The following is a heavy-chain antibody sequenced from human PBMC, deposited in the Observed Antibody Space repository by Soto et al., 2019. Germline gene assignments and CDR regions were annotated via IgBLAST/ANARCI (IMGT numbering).Heavy chain of an antibody. D-gene: IGHD4-17*01. CDR3: ARAHYGDYGYGMDF. CDR2: IFHSGSP. J-gene: IGHJ6*02. CDR1: GGSISSVGYS. Sequence: SETLSLTCAVSGGSISSVGYSWSWIRQPPGKGLEWIGYIFHSGSPYYNPSLKSRVTISVDRSKNQFSLKLSSVTAADTFVYYCARAHYGDYGYGMDFWGQGTTVTVSS. V-gene: IGHV4-30-2*01.